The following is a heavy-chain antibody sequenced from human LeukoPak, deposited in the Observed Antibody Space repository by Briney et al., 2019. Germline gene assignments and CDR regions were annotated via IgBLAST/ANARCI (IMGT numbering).Heavy chain of an antibody. CDR2: IFYSGNS. CDR1: GAFTSRYY. D-gene: IGHD5-18*01. CDR3: ARGYSYGYSFDY. V-gene: IGHV4-59*12. J-gene: IGHJ4*02. Sequence: PSETLSLTCSVSGAFTSRYYWSWVRQPLGQGLEWIGNIFYSGNSKYNPSLTSRISMSVDTSKTQFSLELTSLTAADTAVYYCARGYSYGYSFDYWGQGTLVTVSS.